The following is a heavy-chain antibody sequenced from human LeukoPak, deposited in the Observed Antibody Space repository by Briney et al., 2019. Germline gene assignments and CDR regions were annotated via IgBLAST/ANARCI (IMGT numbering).Heavy chain of an antibody. D-gene: IGHD1-26*01. CDR1: GFTVSSDY. V-gene: IGHV3-53*03. CDR2: IYSGDST. J-gene: IGHJ3*02. CDR3: ARGQSYYEAFDI. Sequence: GGSLRLSCAASGFTVSSDYMSWVRQPPGKGLEWVSVIYSGDSTNYADSVRGRFTISRDNSKNTLHLQMNSLRVEDTAVYYCARGQSYYEAFDIWGQGTMVTVSS.